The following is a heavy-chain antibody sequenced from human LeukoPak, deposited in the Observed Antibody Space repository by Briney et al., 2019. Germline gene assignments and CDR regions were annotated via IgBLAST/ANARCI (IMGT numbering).Heavy chain of an antibody. Sequence: SETLSLTCTVSGDSMTSYYWSWTRQPPGKGLEWIGNIYYSGTSNYNPSLRSRVTISEDTSKNQFSLELNSVTVADTAVYYCARHDQVSTSSPKFNDAFDIWGQGTMVTVSS. CDR1: GDSMTSYY. CDR3: ARHDQVSTSSPKFNDAFDI. J-gene: IGHJ3*02. CDR2: IYYSGTS. D-gene: IGHD2-2*01. V-gene: IGHV4-59*08.